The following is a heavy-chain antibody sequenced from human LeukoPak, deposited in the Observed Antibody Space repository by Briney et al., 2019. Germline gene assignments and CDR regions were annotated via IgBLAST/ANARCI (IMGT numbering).Heavy chain of an antibody. Sequence: GGSLRLSCAASGFTFSSYGMHWVRQAPGKGLEWVAVIWYDGSNKYYADSVKGRFTISRDNSKNTLYLQMNSLRAEDTAVYYCARVGYYGSGSYYSLTSDYWGQGTRVTVPS. D-gene: IGHD3-10*01. CDR1: GFTFSSYG. J-gene: IGHJ4*02. CDR2: IWYDGSNK. CDR3: ARVGYYGSGSYYSLTSDY. V-gene: IGHV3-33*01.